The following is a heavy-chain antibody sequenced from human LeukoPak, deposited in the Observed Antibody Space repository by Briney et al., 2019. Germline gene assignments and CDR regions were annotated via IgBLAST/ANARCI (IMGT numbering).Heavy chain of an antibody. CDR3: ARVHVVVITRGFDY. J-gene: IGHJ4*02. D-gene: IGHD3-22*01. V-gene: IGHV4-34*01. CDR2: INHSGST. Sequence: PSETLCLTCAVYGVSFSGYYWSWVRQPPGKGLEWIGEINHSGSTNYNPSLKSRVTISVDTSKNQFSLKLSSVTAADTAVYYCARVHVVVITRGFDYWGQGTLVTVSS. CDR1: GVSFSGYY.